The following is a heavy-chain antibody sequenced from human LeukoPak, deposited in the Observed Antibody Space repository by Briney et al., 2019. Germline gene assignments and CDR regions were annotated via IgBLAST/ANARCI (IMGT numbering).Heavy chain of an antibody. D-gene: IGHD2-2*01. V-gene: IGHV1-2*06. CDR1: GYAFTGYD. CDR2: INPNSGST. CDR3: ASSDTGYCSSTSCSYYYMDV. J-gene: IGHJ6*03. Sequence: ASVKVSCKASGYAFTGYDMHWVRQAPGQGLEWMARINPNSGSTNYAHKLQGRVTMTTDTSTSTTYMELRRLRSDDTAVYYCASSDTGYCSSTSCSYYYMDVWGKGTTVTVSS.